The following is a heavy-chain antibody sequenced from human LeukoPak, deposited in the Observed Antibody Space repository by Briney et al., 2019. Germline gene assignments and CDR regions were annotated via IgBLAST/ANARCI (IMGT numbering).Heavy chain of an antibody. D-gene: IGHD2-21*02. V-gene: IGHV3-74*01. CDR3: AKAPRRVVTAIYFDY. Sequence: GGSLRLSCAASGFTFSSYWMHWVRQAPGKGLVWVSRINSDGGSTSYADSVKGRFTISRDNSKNTLYLQMNSLRAEDTAVYYCAKAPRRVVTAIYFDYWGQGTLVTVSS. J-gene: IGHJ4*02. CDR1: GFTFSSYW. CDR2: INSDGGST.